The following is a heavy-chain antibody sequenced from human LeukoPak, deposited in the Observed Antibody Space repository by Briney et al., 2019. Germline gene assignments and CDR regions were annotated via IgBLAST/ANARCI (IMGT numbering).Heavy chain of an antibody. J-gene: IGHJ4*02. V-gene: IGHV1-2*02. CDR2: INPNSGGT. CDR3: ARELGIVVVVAATTGTFDY. D-gene: IGHD2-15*01. CDR1: GYTFTGYY. Sequence: ASVKASCKASGYTFTGYYMHWVRQAPGQGLEWMGWINPNSGGTNYAQKFQGRVTMTRDTSISTAYMELSRLRSDDTAVYYCARELGIVVVVAATTGTFDYWGQGTLVTVSS.